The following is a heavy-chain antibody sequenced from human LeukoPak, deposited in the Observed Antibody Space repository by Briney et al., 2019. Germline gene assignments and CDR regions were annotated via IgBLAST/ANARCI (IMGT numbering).Heavy chain of an antibody. J-gene: IGHJ4*02. Sequence: GGSLRLSCAASGFTFSSYAMSWVRQAPGKGLEWVSAISGSGGGTYYADSVKGRFTISRDNSKNTLYLQMNSLRAEDTAVYYCAKPLFGFRAVAGIFDYWGQGTLVTVSS. D-gene: IGHD6-19*01. V-gene: IGHV3-23*01. CDR1: GFTFSSYA. CDR3: AKPLFGFRAVAGIFDY. CDR2: ISGSGGGT.